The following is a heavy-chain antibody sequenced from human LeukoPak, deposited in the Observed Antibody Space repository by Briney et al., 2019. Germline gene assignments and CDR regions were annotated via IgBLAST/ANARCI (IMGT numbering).Heavy chain of an antibody. V-gene: IGHV3-30*18. CDR2: LSYDGRRK. CDR1: GFTFRKYC. CDR3: AKEGTSMAFDGDYFDY. J-gene: IGHJ4*01. Sequence: GSLRLSCAGSGFTFRKYCLHLVRQGPGKGLGWVALLSYDGRRKYYADSMKGRFTISRDNFKNTLNLQMNSLRAEDTAVYYCAKEGTSMAFDGDYFDYWGQGTLVTVSS. D-gene: IGHD1-1*01.